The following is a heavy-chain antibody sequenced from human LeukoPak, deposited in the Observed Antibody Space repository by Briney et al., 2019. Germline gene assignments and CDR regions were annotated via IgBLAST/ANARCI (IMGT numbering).Heavy chain of an antibody. Sequence: GGSLRLSCAASGFTFSDYYMSWIRQAPGKGLEWVSYISSSGSTIYYADSVKGRFTISRDNAKNPLYLQMNSLRAADTAVYYCASGTYYYDSSGYYFDYWGQGTLVTVSS. V-gene: IGHV3-11*01. CDR2: ISSSGSTI. D-gene: IGHD3-22*01. CDR3: ASGTYYYDSSGYYFDY. CDR1: GFTFSDYY. J-gene: IGHJ4*02.